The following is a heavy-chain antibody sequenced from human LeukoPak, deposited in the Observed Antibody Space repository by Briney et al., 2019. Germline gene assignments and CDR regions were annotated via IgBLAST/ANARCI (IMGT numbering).Heavy chain of an antibody. J-gene: IGHJ4*02. D-gene: IGHD3-10*01. Sequence: PGGSLRLSCVASGFSFGRSWMSWVRQAPGKGLEWVANIKVDGSEKHYLDSVEGRFIISRDNAKNSLHLQMNNLRAEDTAEYYCVRDGPFGSGTFGYWAQGTLVSVSS. CDR3: VRDGPFGSGTFGY. CDR1: GFSFGRSW. V-gene: IGHV3-7*01. CDR2: IKVDGSEK.